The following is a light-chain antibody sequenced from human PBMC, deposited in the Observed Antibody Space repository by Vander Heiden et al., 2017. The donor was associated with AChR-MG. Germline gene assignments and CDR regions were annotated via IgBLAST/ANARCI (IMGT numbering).Light chain of an antibody. Sequence: DMQMTQSPSSLSASVGDRATITCRASHNITNYLNCYQQKPGKAPKLLIYTASSLQGGVPSRFSGSGSGTDFTLTIGSLQPEDFATYFCQQSYSCPPPFGLGTKLEIK. V-gene: IGKV1-39*01. CDR2: TAS. J-gene: IGKJ2*01. CDR3: QQSYSCPPP. CDR1: HNITNY.